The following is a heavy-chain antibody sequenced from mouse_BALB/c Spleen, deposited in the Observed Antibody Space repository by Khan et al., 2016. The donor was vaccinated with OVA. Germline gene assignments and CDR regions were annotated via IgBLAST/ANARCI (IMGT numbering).Heavy chain of an antibody. CDR1: GYSITSDYA. D-gene: IGHD3-3*01. CDR3: ASIQGWDIDY. CDR2: ISYSGNT. Sequence: VQLKESGPGLVKPSQSLSLTCTVTGYSITSDYAWNWIRQFPGNKLEWMGYISYSGNTKYNPSLKSRISITRDTSKNQFFLQLNFVTIEDTATYYAASIQGWDIDYWGQGTTLTVSS. J-gene: IGHJ2*01. V-gene: IGHV3-2*02.